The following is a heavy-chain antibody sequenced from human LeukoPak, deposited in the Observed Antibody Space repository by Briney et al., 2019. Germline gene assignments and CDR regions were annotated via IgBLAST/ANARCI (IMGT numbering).Heavy chain of an antibody. CDR1: GFTFSSYS. V-gene: IGHV3-21*01. CDR2: ISSSSSYI. J-gene: IGHJ3*02. CDR3: ARTAHIVVVPAAAFDI. Sequence: PGGSLRLSCAASGFTFSSYSMNWVRQAPGKGLEWVSSISSSSSYIYYADSVKGRFTISRDNAKNSLYLQMNSLRAEDTAVYYCARTAHIVVVPAAAFDIWGQGTMVTVSS. D-gene: IGHD2-2*01.